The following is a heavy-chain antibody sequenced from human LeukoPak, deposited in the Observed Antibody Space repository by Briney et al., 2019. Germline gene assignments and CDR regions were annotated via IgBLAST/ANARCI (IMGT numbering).Heavy chain of an antibody. J-gene: IGHJ4*02. D-gene: IGHD3-22*01. CDR2: IYYSGST. Sequence: PSETLSLTCTVSGGSISSSSYYWGWIRQPPGKGLEWIGSIYYSGSTYYNPSLKSRVTISVDTSKNQFSLKLSSVTAADTAVYYCARGSYDSSGYYLGQYWGLFDYWGQGTLVTVSS. CDR1: GGSISSSSYY. V-gene: IGHV4-39*01. CDR3: ARGSYDSSGYYLGQYWGLFDY.